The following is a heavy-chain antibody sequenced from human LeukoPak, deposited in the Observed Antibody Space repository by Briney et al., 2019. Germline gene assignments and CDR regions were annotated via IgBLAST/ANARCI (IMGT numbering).Heavy chain of an antibody. Sequence: GASVTVSCKASGYTFNSYGISWVRQAPGQGLEWMGWISAYNGNTDYAQKLQGRVTMTTDTSTSTAYMELRSLRSDDTAVYYCASGRYYDFWSGYQRLDYWGQGTLVTVSS. D-gene: IGHD3-3*01. CDR1: GYTFNSYG. V-gene: IGHV1-18*01. J-gene: IGHJ4*02. CDR2: ISAYNGNT. CDR3: ASGRYYDFWSGYQRLDY.